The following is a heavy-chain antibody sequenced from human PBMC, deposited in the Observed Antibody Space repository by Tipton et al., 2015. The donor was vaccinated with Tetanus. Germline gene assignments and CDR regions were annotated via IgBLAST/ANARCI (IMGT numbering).Heavy chain of an antibody. CDR2: ISAYNGNR. CDR1: GYTFTKYG. D-gene: IGHD6-19*01. V-gene: IGHV1-18*01. CDR3: ARGLTGGSGWYFDY. Sequence: QLVQSGAEVKKPGASVKVSCKASGYTFTKYGISWVRQAPGQGLEWMAWISAYNGNRNYAQKLQGRATVTTDTSTSTAYMELRSLRSDDTAVYYCARGLTGGSGWYFDYWGQGTLVTVSS. J-gene: IGHJ4*02.